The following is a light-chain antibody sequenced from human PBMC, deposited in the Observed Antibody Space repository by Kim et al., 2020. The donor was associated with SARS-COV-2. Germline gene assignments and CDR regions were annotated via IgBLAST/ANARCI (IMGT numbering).Light chain of an antibody. Sequence: AGEAGSSVCCGDEWGDKYASWYQQKPGQSPVVVIYQGKNRPSGIPERFSGSSSGNTATLTISETQAMDEADYYCQAWDSNTVVFGGGTRLTVL. J-gene: IGLJ2*01. CDR2: QGK. CDR1: EWGDKY. CDR3: QAWDSNTVV. V-gene: IGLV3-1*01.